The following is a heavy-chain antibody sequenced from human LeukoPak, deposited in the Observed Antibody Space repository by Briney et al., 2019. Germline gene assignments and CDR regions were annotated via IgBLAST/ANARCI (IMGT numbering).Heavy chain of an antibody. J-gene: IGHJ3*02. Sequence: GGSLRLSCAASGFTFSSYWMHWVRQAPGKGLVWVSRINSDGSSTSYADSVKGRFTISRDNAKNSLFLQMNSLRDEDTAVYYCATDHSGDYVYALHIWGQGTMVTVSS. CDR2: INSDGSST. CDR3: ATDHSGDYVYALHI. V-gene: IGHV3-74*01. CDR1: GFTFSSYW. D-gene: IGHD4-17*01.